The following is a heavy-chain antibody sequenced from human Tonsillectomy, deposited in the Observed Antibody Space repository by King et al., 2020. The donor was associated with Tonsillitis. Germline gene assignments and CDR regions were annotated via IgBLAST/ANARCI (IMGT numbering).Heavy chain of an antibody. CDR1: GGSISPYY. CDR2: LYHSGSP. D-gene: IGHD3-22*01. V-gene: IGHV4-59*01. J-gene: IGHJ4*02. Sequence: VQLQESGPGLVKPSETLSLTCTVSGGSISPYYWTWIRQPPGEGLEWIAYLYHSGSPTSNPSLKSRVTISLDKAKNHLSLRLSSVTAADTAVYYCARATTSYDGSTGYPLIDYWGRGTLVTVSS. CDR3: ARATTSYDGSTGYPLIDY.